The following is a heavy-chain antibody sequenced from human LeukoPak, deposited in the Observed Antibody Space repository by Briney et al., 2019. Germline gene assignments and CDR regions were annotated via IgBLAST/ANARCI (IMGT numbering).Heavy chain of an antibody. CDR2: IYTSGST. Sequence: SETLSLTCTVSGGSISSYYWSWIRQPAGKGLEWIGRIYTSGSTNYNPSLKSRVTMSVDTSKNQFSLKLSSVTAADTAVYYCARERILTAESWFDPWGQGTLVTVSS. D-gene: IGHD3-9*01. J-gene: IGHJ5*02. V-gene: IGHV4-4*07. CDR1: GGSISSYY. CDR3: ARERILTAESWFDP.